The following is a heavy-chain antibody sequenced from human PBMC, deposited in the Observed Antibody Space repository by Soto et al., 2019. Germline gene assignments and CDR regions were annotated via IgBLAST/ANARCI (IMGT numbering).Heavy chain of an antibody. V-gene: IGHV5-10-1*01. J-gene: IGHJ3*02. D-gene: IGHD3-22*01. Sequence: PGESLKISCTGSGYSFTSYWISWVRQMPGKGLEWMGRIDPSDSYTNYSPSFQGHVTISADKSISTAYLQWSSLKASDTAMYYCARLWEGSSGYYGHYAFDIWGQGTMVTVSS. CDR1: GYSFTSYW. CDR3: ARLWEGSSGYYGHYAFDI. CDR2: IDPSDSYT.